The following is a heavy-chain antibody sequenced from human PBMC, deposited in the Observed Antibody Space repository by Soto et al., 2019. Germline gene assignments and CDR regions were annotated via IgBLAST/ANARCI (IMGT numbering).Heavy chain of an antibody. V-gene: IGHV1-69*14. CDR1: GGTFDSSA. Sequence: QVQLVQSGSEVKKPGSSVKVSCKASGGTFDSSAINWLRQAPGQGPEWMGNILPFFGTADYAQNFQGRGTMTADKSTSTAYMEMRSLTFEDTAVYYCARGHEYGGNSDAFAIWGQGTVVTVSS. D-gene: IGHD4-17*01. J-gene: IGHJ3*02. CDR2: ILPFFGTA. CDR3: ARGHEYGGNSDAFAI.